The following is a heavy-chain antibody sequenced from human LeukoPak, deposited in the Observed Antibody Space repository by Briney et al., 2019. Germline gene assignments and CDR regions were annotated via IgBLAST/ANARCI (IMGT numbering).Heavy chain of an antibody. J-gene: IGHJ4*02. V-gene: IGHV3-53*01. CDR1: GFTFGKYW. CDR2: IYSDGAT. D-gene: IGHD2-8*01. Sequence: GGSLRLSCVASGFTFGKYWMSWVRQAPGKGLEWVAVIYSDGATFHLDSVKGRFTVSRDSSKNTLYFQMNNLRADDTAVYYCARDTNGPAFWGQGTLVTVSS. CDR3: ARDTNGPAF.